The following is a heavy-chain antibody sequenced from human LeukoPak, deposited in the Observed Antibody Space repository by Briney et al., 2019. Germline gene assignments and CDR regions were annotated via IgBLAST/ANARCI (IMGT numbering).Heavy chain of an antibody. V-gene: IGHV3-30*18. CDR1: GFTFSSYG. D-gene: IGHD1-26*01. CDR3: AKAYSGAFDI. J-gene: IGHJ3*02. Sequence: PGGSLRLSCAASGFTFSSYGMHWVRQAPGKGLEWVAVISYDGSNKYYADSVKGRFTISRDNSKNTLYLQMNSLRAEDTAVYYCAKAYSGAFDIWGQGTMVTVSS. CDR2: ISYDGSNK.